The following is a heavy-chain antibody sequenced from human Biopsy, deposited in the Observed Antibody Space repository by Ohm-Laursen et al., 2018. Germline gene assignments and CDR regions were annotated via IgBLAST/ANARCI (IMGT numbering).Heavy chain of an antibody. V-gene: IGHV3-9*01. D-gene: IGHD3-22*01. J-gene: IGHJ6*02. Sequence: SLRLSCTASRFTFSSDAMSWVRQAPGKGLEWVSGISWISRNTGYADSVKGRFTITRDNAKNSLYLQMNSLRPEDTALYYCARDRGQNFYDSTGYYNGMDGWGQGTTVTVAS. CDR1: RFTFSSDA. CDR3: ARDRGQNFYDSTGYYNGMDG. CDR2: ISWISRNT.